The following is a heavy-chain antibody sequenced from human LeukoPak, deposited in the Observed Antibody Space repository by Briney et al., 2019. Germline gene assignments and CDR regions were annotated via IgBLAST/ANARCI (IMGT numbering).Heavy chain of an antibody. Sequence: PGGSLRHSRAASGFTFSSYAMSWVRQAPGKGLEWVSAISGSGGSTYYADSVKGRFTISRDNSKNTLYLQMNSLRAEDTAVYYCAKRSYDSSGYPFDYWGQGTLVTVSS. V-gene: IGHV3-23*01. CDR2: ISGSGGST. CDR1: GFTFSSYA. CDR3: AKRSYDSSGYPFDY. J-gene: IGHJ4*02. D-gene: IGHD3-22*01.